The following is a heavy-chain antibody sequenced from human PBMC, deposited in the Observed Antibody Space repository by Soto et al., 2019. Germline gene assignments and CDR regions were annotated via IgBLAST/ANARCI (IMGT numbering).Heavy chain of an antibody. CDR2: IKQDGSEK. J-gene: IGHJ1*01. D-gene: IGHD5-12*01. V-gene: IGHV3-7*01. CDR3: ARPSSYSGYDSAEYFQH. Sequence: EVQLVESGGGLVQPGGSLRLSCAASGFTFSSYWMSWVRQAPGKGLEWVANIKQDGSEKYYVDSVKGRFTISRDNAKNSLYLQMNSLSAEDTAVYYCARPSSYSGYDSAEYFQHWGQGTLVTVSS. CDR1: GFTFSSYW.